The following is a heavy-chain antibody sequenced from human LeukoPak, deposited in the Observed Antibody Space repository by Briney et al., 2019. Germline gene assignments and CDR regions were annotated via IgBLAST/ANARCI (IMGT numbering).Heavy chain of an antibody. CDR1: GFTFSSYG. D-gene: IGHD3-22*01. J-gene: IGHJ4*02. Sequence: PGGSLRLSCAASGFTFSSYGMHWVRQAPGKGLEWVAVISYDGSNKYYADSVKGRFTISRDNSRTTLYLQMNSLRAEDTAVYYCAKIGYYDSSGRYAPVDYWGQGTLVTVSS. CDR3: AKIGYYDSSGRYAPVDY. CDR2: ISYDGSNK. V-gene: IGHV3-30*18.